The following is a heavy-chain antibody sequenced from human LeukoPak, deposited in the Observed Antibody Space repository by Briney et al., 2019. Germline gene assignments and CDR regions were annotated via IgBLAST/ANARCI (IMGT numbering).Heavy chain of an antibody. V-gene: IGHV4-31*03. CDR1: GGSISSGGYY. J-gene: IGHJ5*02. D-gene: IGHD2-8*01. Sequence: SQTLSLTCTVSGGSISSGGYYWTWIRQHPGKGHEWIGYIYYSGNTYYNPSLESRVTISVDTSKNQFSLRLNSVTAADTAVYYCARRLRYCTNGVCYYPFDPWGQGTLVTVSS. CDR3: ARRLRYCTNGVCYYPFDP. CDR2: IYYSGNT.